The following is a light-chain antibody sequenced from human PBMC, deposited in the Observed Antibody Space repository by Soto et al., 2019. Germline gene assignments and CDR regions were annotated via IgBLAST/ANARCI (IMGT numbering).Light chain of an antibody. V-gene: IGLV2-14*01. CDR3: SSYSISTAYL. J-gene: IGLJ1*01. CDR2: EVS. Sequence: QSALTQPASVSGSPGQSITISCTGTSSDVGGYDYVSWYQLHPGKAPKLMVFEVSNRPSGVSYRFSGSKSGNTASLTICGLQAEDEADYFCSSYSISTAYLFGTGTKLTVL. CDR1: SSDVGGYDY.